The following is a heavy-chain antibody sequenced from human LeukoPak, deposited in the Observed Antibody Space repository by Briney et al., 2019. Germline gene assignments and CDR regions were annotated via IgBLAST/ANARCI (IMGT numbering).Heavy chain of an antibody. Sequence: GGSLRLSCAVSGFTFRSYAMSWVRQAPGKGLEWVSAISGSGGSTYYADSVKGRFTISRDNSKNPLYLQMNSLRAEDTAVYYCAKDGGVPARNSSFPCYDDCWGQGTLVTGSS. V-gene: IGHV3-23*01. J-gene: IGHJ4*02. CDR1: GFTFRSYA. D-gene: IGHD1/OR15-1a*01. CDR3: AKDGGVPARNSSFPCYDDC. CDR2: ISGSGGST.